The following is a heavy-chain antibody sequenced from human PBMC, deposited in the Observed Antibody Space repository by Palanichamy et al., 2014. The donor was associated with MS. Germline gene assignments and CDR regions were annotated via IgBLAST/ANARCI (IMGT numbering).Heavy chain of an antibody. CDR2: ISYDGSN. Sequence: QVQLVESGGGVVQPGRSLRLSCAASGFTFSSYAMHWVRQGPAKGLEWVAVISYDGSNNYADSVKGRFTISRDNSKNTLYLQMNSLRPEDTAVYYCARDGQLDIWGKGTTVDVSS. CDR3: ARDGQLDI. J-gene: IGHJ6*04. CDR1: GFTFSSYA. D-gene: IGHD1-1*01. V-gene: IGHV3-30-3*01.